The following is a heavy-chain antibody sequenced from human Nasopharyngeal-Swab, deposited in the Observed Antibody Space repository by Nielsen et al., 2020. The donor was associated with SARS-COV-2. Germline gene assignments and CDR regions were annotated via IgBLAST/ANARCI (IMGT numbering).Heavy chain of an antibody. J-gene: IGHJ6*02. CDR3: ARDLLAVAGNYYYYYGMDV. CDR1: GFTFDDYA. D-gene: IGHD6-19*01. Sequence: SLKISCAASGFTFDDYAMHWVRQAPGKGLEWVSGISWNSGSIGYADSVKGRFTISRDNAKNSLYLQMNSLRDEDTAVYYCARDLLAVAGNYYYYYGMDVWGQGTTVTVSS. CDR2: ISWNSGSI. V-gene: IGHV3-9*01.